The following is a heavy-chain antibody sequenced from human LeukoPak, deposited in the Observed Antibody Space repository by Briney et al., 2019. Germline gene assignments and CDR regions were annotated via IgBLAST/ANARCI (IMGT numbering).Heavy chain of an antibody. J-gene: IGHJ4*02. V-gene: IGHV2-5*02. D-gene: IGHD2-15*01. Sequence: SGPTLVNPTQTLMLTCTFSGFSLSTSGGGVGWIRQPPGKALEWLALSYWDDDKRYSPSLKSRLTITKDTSKNQVVLTMTNMDPMDTATYYCAHRQFYCSGGSCSDYFDYWGQGTLVTVSS. CDR1: GFSLSTSGGG. CDR2: SYWDDDK. CDR3: AHRQFYCSGGSCSDYFDY.